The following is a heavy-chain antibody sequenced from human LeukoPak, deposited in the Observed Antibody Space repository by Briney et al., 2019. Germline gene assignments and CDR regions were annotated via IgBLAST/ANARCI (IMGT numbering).Heavy chain of an antibody. Sequence: ASETLSLTCTVSGGSISSSDYYWGWIRQPPGKGLEWVANVRQDGSDKYYVDSVKGRFTISRDNAKNSLYLQMNSLRAEDTAVYYCGRDNTIFGVAHINHWGQGTLVTVSS. J-gene: IGHJ5*02. V-gene: IGHV3-7*01. D-gene: IGHD3-3*01. CDR2: VRQDGSDK. CDR3: GRDNTIFGVAHINH. CDR1: GGSISSSDYY.